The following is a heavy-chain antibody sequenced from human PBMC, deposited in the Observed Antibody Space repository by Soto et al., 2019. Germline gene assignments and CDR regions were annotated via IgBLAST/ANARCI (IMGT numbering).Heavy chain of an antibody. V-gene: IGHV3-48*02. CDR2: ISSSSSTI. D-gene: IGHD7-27*01. CDR1: GFTFSSYS. J-gene: IGHJ3*02. Sequence: GGSLRLSCAASGFTFSSYSMNWVRQAPGKGLEWVSYISSSSSTIYYADSVKGRFTISRDNAKNSLYLQMNSLRDEDTAVYYCARAEGFNWGRELDAFDIWGQGTMVTVSS. CDR3: ARAEGFNWGRELDAFDI.